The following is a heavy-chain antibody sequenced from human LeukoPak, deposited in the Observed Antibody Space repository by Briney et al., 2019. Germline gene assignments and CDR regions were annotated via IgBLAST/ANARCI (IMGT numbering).Heavy chain of an antibody. D-gene: IGHD1-26*01. CDR1: GGSISTGDYY. CDR2: IYTSGDT. Sequence: SETLSLTCTVSGGSISTGDYYWSWIRQPAGKELEWIGRIYTSGDTIYNSSLKGRVTISVDTSKNQFSLKLSSVTAADTAVYYCARQVGATTPFDYWGQGTLVTVSS. J-gene: IGHJ4*02. V-gene: IGHV4-61*02. CDR3: ARQVGATTPFDY.